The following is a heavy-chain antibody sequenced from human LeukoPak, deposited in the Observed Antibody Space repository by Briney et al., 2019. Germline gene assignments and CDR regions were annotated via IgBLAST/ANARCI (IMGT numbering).Heavy chain of an antibody. CDR3: ASYKGQEDYYDSSGYYRAFDY. D-gene: IGHD3-22*01. J-gene: IGHJ4*02. Sequence: PSETLSLTCTVSGGSISSYYWSWIRQPPGKGLEWIGYIYYSGSTNYNPSLKSRVTISVDTSKNQFSLKLSSVTAADTAVYYCASYKGQEDYYDSSGYYRAFDYWGQGTLVTVSS. CDR2: IYYSGST. CDR1: GGSISSYY. V-gene: IGHV4-59*01.